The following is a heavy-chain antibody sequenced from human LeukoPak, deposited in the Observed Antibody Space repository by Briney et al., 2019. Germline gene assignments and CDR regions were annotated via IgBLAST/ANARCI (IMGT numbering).Heavy chain of an antibody. Sequence: GGSLRLSCAASGFTYSRYATSWVRQAPGKGLEWVSSISDNGAGTFYADSVKGRFTISRDNSDKTLYLQMNSLRAEDTAVYYCAKRSLSGTWYFNLWGRGTLVIVSS. V-gene: IGHV3-23*01. CDR2: ISDNGAGT. CDR3: AKRSLSGTWYFNL. D-gene: IGHD3-3*01. CDR1: GFTYSRYA. J-gene: IGHJ2*01.